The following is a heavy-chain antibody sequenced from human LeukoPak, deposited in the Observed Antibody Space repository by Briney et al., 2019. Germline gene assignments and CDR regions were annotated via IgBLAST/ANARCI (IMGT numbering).Heavy chain of an antibody. CDR3: AKDPLVRGVTYDF. CDR1: GFTFSDHH. J-gene: IGHJ4*02. Sequence: GGSLRLSCAASGFTFSDHHMDWVRQAPGKGLEWVSAISGSGGSTYYADSVEGRFTISRDNSKNTLYLQMNSLRAEDTAVYYCAKDPLVRGVTYDFWGQGTLVTVSS. CDR2: ISGSGGST. V-gene: IGHV3-23*01. D-gene: IGHD3-10*01.